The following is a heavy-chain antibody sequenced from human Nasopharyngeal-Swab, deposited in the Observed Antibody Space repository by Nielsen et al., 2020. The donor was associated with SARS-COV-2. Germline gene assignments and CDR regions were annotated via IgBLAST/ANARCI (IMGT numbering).Heavy chain of an antibody. V-gene: IGHV3-23*03. J-gene: IGHJ6*03. CDR3: ARNDNGLVIWYYYYMDV. D-gene: IGHD2-15*01. Sequence: GESLKISCTASGFNFRHYAMSWVRLAPGKGLEWVSGIGTGGGRADYADSVKGRFTISRDNSKNTLYLQLNSLGVEDTAVYYCARNDNGLVIWYYYYMDVWGKGTTVTVTS. CDR2: IGTGGGRA. CDR1: GFNFRHYA.